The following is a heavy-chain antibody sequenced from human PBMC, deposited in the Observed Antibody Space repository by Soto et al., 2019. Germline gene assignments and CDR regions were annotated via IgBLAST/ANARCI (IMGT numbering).Heavy chain of an antibody. J-gene: IGHJ4*02. CDR1: GFTFSSYG. CDR3: AKDLGVVVTASRSGY. CDR2: ISYDGSNK. D-gene: IGHD2-21*02. V-gene: IGHV3-30*18. Sequence: PGGSPRLSCAASGFTFSSYGMHWVRQAPGKGLEWVAVISYDGSNKYYADSVKGRFTISRDNSKNTLYLQMNSLRAEDTAVYYCAKDLGVVVTASRSGYWGQGTLVTVSS.